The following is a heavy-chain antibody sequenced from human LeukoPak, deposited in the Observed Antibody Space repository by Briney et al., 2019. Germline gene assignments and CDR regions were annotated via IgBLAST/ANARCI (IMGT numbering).Heavy chain of an antibody. CDR3: ARDRVGAAAEGFDY. Sequence: GRSLRLSCAASGFTFSSYAMHWVRQAPGKGLEWVAVISYDGSNKYYADSVKGRLTISRDNSKNTLYLQMNSLRAEDTAVYYCARDRVGAAAEGFDYWGQGTLVTVSS. CDR2: ISYDGSNK. V-gene: IGHV3-30-3*01. D-gene: IGHD6-13*01. CDR1: GFTFSSYA. J-gene: IGHJ4*02.